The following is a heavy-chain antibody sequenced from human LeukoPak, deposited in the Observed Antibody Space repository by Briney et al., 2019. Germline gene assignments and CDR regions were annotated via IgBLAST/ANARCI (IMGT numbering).Heavy chain of an antibody. Sequence: GGSLRLSCAASGFTFSSYAMSWVRQAPGKGLEWVSAISGSGSTIYYADSVKGRFTISRDNAKNSLYLQMNSLRAEDTAVYYCAELGITMIGGVWGKGTTVTISS. D-gene: IGHD3-10*02. V-gene: IGHV3-23*01. J-gene: IGHJ6*04. CDR2: ISGSGSTI. CDR1: GFTFSSYA. CDR3: AELGITMIGGV.